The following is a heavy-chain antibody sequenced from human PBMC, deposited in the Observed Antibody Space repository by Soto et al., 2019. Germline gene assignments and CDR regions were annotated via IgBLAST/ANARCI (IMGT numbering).Heavy chain of an antibody. CDR1: GGTFSSYA. Sequence: QVQLVQSGAEVKKPGTSVKVSCKASGGTFSSYAISWLRQAPGQGLEWMGGIIPIFGTANYAQKFQGSVTTTGDKSTSTADMELGSLRAEDTAVYYCGSRRGERYSYGYFDYWGQGTLVTVSS. CDR2: IIPIFGTA. J-gene: IGHJ4*02. D-gene: IGHD5-18*01. CDR3: GSRRGERYSYGYFDY. V-gene: IGHV1-69*06.